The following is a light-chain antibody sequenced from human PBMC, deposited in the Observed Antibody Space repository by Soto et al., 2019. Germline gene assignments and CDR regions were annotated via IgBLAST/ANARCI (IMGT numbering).Light chain of an antibody. J-gene: IGKJ3*01. CDR2: GAS. CDR3: QQYGSSPS. V-gene: IGKV3-20*01. CDR1: QSVNNNY. Sequence: EIVLTQSPGTLSLSPGERATLSCRASQSVNNNYLAWYQQKPGQAPGPLVYGASSRATGIPDRFRGSESGTDFTLSITRLEPDDFAVYYCQQYGSSPSFGPGTKVDIK.